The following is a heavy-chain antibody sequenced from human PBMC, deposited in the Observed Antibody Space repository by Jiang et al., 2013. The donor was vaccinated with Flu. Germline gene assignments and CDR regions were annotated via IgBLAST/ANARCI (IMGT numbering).Heavy chain of an antibody. CDR3: ARDREGDYGSLWFDP. Sequence: PGLVKPSETLSLTCTVSGGSIKSYFWSWIRQPPGKGLEWIGYIYDSGSTNYNPSLKSRVTISVDTSKNQFSLKLTSVTADDTAVYYCARDREGDYGSLWFDPWGQGTLVIVSS. J-gene: IGHJ5*02. V-gene: IGHV4-59*01. CDR2: IYDSGST. D-gene: IGHD4/OR15-4a*01. CDR1: GGSIKSYF.